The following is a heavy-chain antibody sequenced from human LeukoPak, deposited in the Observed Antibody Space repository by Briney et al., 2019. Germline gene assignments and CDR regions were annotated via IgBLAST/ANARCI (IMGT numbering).Heavy chain of an antibody. CDR1: GYTFTGYY. CDR2: MNPNSGNT. CDR3: ARGAYYYDSSGYFFAFDI. D-gene: IGHD3-22*01. J-gene: IGHJ3*02. Sequence: ASVKVSCKTSGYTFTGYYMHWVRQAPGQGLEWMGWMNPNSGNTGYAQKFQGRVTITRNTSISTAYMELSSLRSEDTAVYYCARGAYYYDSSGYFFAFDIWGQGTMVTVSS. V-gene: IGHV1-8*03.